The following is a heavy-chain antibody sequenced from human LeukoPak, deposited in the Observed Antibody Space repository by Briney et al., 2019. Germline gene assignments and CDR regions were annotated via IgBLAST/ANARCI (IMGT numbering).Heavy chain of an antibody. D-gene: IGHD4-23*01. V-gene: IGHV3-21*01. J-gene: IGHJ4*02. CDR2: ISSSSSYI. CDR3: ARGGTTVVTPNY. CDR1: GFTFSSYS. Sequence: GGSLRLSCAASGFTFSSYSMNWVRQAPGKGLEWVSSISSSSSYIYYADSVKGRFTISRDSAKNSLYLQMNSLRAEDTAVYCCARGGTTVVTPNYWGQGTLVTVSS.